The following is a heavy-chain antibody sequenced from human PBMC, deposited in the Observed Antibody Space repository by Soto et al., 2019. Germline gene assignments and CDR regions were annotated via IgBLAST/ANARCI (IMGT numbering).Heavy chain of an antibody. CDR3: AKYPDITIFGVPLDR. J-gene: IGHJ5*02. V-gene: IGHV3-23*01. Sequence: GGSLRLSCAASGFTFSSYAMSWVRQAPGKGLEWVSAISGSGGSTYYADSVKGRFTISRDNSKNTLYLQMNSLRAEDTAVYHCAKYPDITIFGVPLDRWGQGTLVTVSS. CDR1: GFTFSSYA. D-gene: IGHD3-3*01. CDR2: ISGSGGST.